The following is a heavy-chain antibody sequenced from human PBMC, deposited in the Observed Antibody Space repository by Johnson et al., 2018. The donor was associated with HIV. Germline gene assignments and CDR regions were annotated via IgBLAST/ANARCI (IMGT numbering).Heavy chain of an antibody. CDR2: ISDDGSNK. D-gene: IGHD2-21*01. Sequence: QVQLVESGGGVVQPGRSLRLSCAASGFIFSSYAVHWVRQAPGKGLEWVAVISDDGSNKYYADSVKGRFTISRDNSKNTLYLQMNSLRAEDTALYYCARAGVVFSTASHDAFDIWGQGTMVTVSS. V-gene: IGHV3-30*04. CDR3: ARAGVVFSTASHDAFDI. J-gene: IGHJ3*02. CDR1: GFIFSSYA.